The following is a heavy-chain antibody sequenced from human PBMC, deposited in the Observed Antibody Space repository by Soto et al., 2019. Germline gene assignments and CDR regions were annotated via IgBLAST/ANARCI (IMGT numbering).Heavy chain of an antibody. V-gene: IGHV4-59*01. CDR3: ARRTNYYYVMDV. CDR2: FFYNGNT. J-gene: IGHJ6*02. Sequence: SETLSLTCTVSGGSSTDDYWIWIRQPPGKGLEWIGYFFYNGNTNYNPSLKSRVTISVDTSKNQFSLKLSSVTAADTAVYYCARRTNYYYVMDVWGQGTTVTVSS. CDR1: GGSSTDDY.